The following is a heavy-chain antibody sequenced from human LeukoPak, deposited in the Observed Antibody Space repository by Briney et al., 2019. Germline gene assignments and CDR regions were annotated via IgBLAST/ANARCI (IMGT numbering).Heavy chain of an antibody. Sequence: GGSLRLSCAASGFTFSSYSMNWVRQAPGKGLEWVSVIYSGGSTYYADSVKGRFTISRDNSKNTLYLQMNSLRAEDTAVYYCARDLATVTTELNWGQGTLVTVSS. J-gene: IGHJ4*02. CDR3: ARDLATVTTELN. CDR1: GFTFSSYS. V-gene: IGHV3-53*01. D-gene: IGHD4-17*01. CDR2: IYSGGST.